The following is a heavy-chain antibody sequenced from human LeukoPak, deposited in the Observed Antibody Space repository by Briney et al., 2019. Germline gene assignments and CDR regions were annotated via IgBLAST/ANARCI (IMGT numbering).Heavy chain of an antibody. Sequence: SETLSLTCTVSGASITNYYWSWIRQPPGKGGEWSGYISHTGITNYNPSLESRVIISADTSRNQFSLKLTSMTAADTAVYYCARFRSAADHPDSWGQGTLVTVSS. J-gene: IGHJ4*02. V-gene: IGHV4-59*01. CDR1: GASITNYY. CDR3: ARFRSAADHPDS. CDR2: ISHTGIT. D-gene: IGHD1-14*01.